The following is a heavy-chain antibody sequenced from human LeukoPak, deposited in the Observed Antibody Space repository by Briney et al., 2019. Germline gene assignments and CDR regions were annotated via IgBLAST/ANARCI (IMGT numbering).Heavy chain of an antibody. D-gene: IGHD4-11*01. CDR2: ISQDGSNK. CDR1: GLTLSNYA. V-gene: IGHV3-30-3*01. CDR3: ARDFTATGVGGMDV. Sequence: GGSLRLSCAASGLTLSNYAMKWVRQAPGKGLEWVAVISQDGSNKYYADSVKGRLTISRDNSKNTLYLQMNSLRTEDTAVYYCARDFTATGVGGMDVWGQGTTVTVSS. J-gene: IGHJ6*02.